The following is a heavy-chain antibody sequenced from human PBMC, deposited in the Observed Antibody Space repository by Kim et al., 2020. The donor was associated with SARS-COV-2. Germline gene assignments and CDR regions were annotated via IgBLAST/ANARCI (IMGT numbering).Heavy chain of an antibody. CDR1: GGFISGHY. J-gene: IGHJ4*02. V-gene: IGHV4-59*08. CDR3: ATPDYGDYGTDY. Sequence: SETLSLTCTVSGGFISGHYWSWIRQPPGKGLEWIGYMYYTGNSNYNPSLKSRVTISIDTSENQFSLKLSSVTAADTAVYYCATPDYGDYGTDYWGQGTL. D-gene: IGHD4-17*01. CDR2: MYYTGNS.